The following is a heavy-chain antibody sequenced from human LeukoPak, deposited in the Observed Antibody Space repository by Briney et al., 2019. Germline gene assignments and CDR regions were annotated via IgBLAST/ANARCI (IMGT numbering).Heavy chain of an antibody. CDR3: ARGTPAVPGLHY. CDR1: GFTFTTDP. D-gene: IGHD6-19*01. CDR2: LSYDGTDW. V-gene: IGHV3-30*04. J-gene: IGHJ4*02. Sequence: GGSLRLSCAASGFTFTTDPMQWVRQTPGKGLEWLGVLSYDGTDWYYADSVRGRFTISRDNSKKTLYLQMNSQTREYPAVYYCARGTPAVPGLHYWGLGTLVTVSS.